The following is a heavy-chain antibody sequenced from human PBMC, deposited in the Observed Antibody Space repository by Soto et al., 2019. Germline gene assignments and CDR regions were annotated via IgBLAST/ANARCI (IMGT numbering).Heavy chain of an antibody. CDR3: ARARHGGNSVPY. D-gene: IGHD2-21*02. CDR2: ISAYNGNT. CDR1: GYTLTRYV. V-gene: IGHV1-18*04. Sequence: GAPVKVSRKASGYTLTRYVISWGRQAPGQGLEWMGWISAYNGNTNYAQKLQGRVTMTTDTSTSTAYMELRSLRSDDTAVYYCARARHGGNSVPYWGQGTLVTV. J-gene: IGHJ4*02.